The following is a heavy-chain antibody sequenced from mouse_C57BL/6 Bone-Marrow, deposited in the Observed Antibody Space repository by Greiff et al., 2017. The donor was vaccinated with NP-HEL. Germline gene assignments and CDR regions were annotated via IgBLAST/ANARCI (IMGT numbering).Heavy chain of an antibody. Sequence: DVKLVESGGDLVKPGGSLKLSCAASGFTFSSYGMSWVRQTPDKRLEWVATISSGSSYTYYPDSVKGRFTISRDNAKNTLYLQMSSLKSEDTAMYYCARLVYYYGSSSRYFDYWGQGTTLTVSS. D-gene: IGHD1-1*01. CDR3: ARLVYYYGSSSRYFDY. CDR1: GFTFSSYG. J-gene: IGHJ2*01. CDR2: ISSGSSYT. V-gene: IGHV5-6*02.